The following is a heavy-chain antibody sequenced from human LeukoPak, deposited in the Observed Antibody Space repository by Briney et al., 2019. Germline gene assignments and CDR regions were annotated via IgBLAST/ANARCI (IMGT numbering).Heavy chain of an antibody. D-gene: IGHD2/OR15-2a*01. J-gene: IGHJ4*02. V-gene: IGHV3-74*01. Sequence: SGGSLRLSCAASGNYWMHWVRQVPGKGLVWVSHINGDGSWTSYADSVKGRFTISKDNAKNTVYLQMNSLRAEDTAVYYCVSFYETYWGRGTLVTVSS. CDR2: INGDGSWT. CDR3: VSFYETY. CDR1: GNYW.